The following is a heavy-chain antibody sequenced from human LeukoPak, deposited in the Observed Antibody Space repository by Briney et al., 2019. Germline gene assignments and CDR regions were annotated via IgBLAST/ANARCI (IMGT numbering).Heavy chain of an antibody. D-gene: IGHD2-2*01. CDR1: GYTFTSYG. Sequence: ASVKVSCKASGYTFTSYGISWVRRAPGQGLEWMGWISAYNGNTNYAQKLKGRVTMTTDTSTSIAYMELRSLRSDDTAVYYCARGYLSDIVVVPAAFDYWGQGTLVTVSS. CDR2: ISAYNGNT. CDR3: ARGYLSDIVVVPAAFDY. V-gene: IGHV1-18*01. J-gene: IGHJ4*02.